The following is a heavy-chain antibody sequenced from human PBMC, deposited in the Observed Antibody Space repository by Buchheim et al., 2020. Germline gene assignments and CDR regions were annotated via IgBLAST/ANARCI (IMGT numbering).Heavy chain of an antibody. J-gene: IGHJ4*02. CDR1: GFTFSNAW. CDR2: IKSKTDGGTT. CDR3: TTSAPGYYDSSYFDY. D-gene: IGHD3-22*01. Sequence: EVQLVESGGGLVKPGGSLRLSCAASGFTFSNAWMRWVRQAPGKGLEWVGGIKSKTDGGTTDYAATVQGRFTISSDDSKNTLYLQMNSLKTEDTAVYYCTTSAPGYYDSSYFDYWGQGTL. V-gene: IGHV3-15*01.